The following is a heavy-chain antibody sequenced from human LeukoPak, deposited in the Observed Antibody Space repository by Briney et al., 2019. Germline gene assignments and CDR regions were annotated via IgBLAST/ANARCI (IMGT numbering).Heavy chain of an antibody. CDR3: ARGDSGSFSQFDC. J-gene: IGHJ4*02. CDR1: GGSISSNNYY. V-gene: IGHV4-39*07. Sequence: SETLSLTCTVSGGSISSNNYYWGWIRQPPGKGLRWIGSIYYGGYTYYNPSLKSRVTISVDTSKNQFSLKLTSVTAADTAVYYCARGDSGSFSQFDCWGQGTLVTVSS. CDR2: IYYGGYT. D-gene: IGHD1-26*01.